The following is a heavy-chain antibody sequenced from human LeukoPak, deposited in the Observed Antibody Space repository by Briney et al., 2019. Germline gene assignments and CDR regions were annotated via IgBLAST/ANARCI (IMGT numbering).Heavy chain of an antibody. Sequence: SETLSLTCTVSGGSISNYYWSWIRQPPGKGLEWIGYAHYSGSTYYNPSLKSRVTISVDTSKNQFSLKLSSVTAADTAVYYRARDLSYWGQGTLVTVSS. CDR1: GGSISNYY. CDR3: ARDLSY. J-gene: IGHJ4*02. CDR2: AHYSGST. V-gene: IGHV4-59*12.